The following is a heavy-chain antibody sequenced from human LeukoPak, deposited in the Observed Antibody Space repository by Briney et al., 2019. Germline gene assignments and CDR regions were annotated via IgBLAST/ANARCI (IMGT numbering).Heavy chain of an antibody. CDR2: INTYTRNP. CDR3: ARDLRTYGDYLPGDFDY. CDR1: GYTFTTYV. J-gene: IGHJ4*02. D-gene: IGHD4-17*01. Sequence: ASVKVSCKASGYTFTTYVLNWVRQAPGQGFEWMGFINTYTRNPTYAQGFAGRFVFSFDTSVSTAYLQISSLRAEDTAVYYCARDLRTYGDYLPGDFDYWGQGTLVTVSS. V-gene: IGHV7-4-1*02.